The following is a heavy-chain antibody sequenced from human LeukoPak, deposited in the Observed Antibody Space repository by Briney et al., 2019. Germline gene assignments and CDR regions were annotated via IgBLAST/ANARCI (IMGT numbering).Heavy chain of an antibody. V-gene: IGHV3-33*01. D-gene: IGHD2-15*01. CDR1: GFTFSSYG. CDR3: ARDRDRLLGYCSGGSCPGAFDI. Sequence: PGGSLRLSCAASGFTFSSYGMHWVRQAPGKGLEWVAVIWYDGSNKYYADSVKGRFTISRDNSKNTLYLQMNSLRAEDTAVYYCARDRDRLLGYCSGGSCPGAFDIWGQGTMVTVSS. J-gene: IGHJ3*02. CDR2: IWYDGSNK.